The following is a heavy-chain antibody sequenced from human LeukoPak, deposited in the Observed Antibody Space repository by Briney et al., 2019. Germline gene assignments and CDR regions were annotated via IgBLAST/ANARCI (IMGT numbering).Heavy chain of an antibody. V-gene: IGHV4-4*07. CDR2: IYTSGST. Sequence: SETLSLTCTVSGGSISSYYWSWIRQPAGKGLEWIGRIYTSGSTYYNPSLKSRVTISVDTSKNQFSLKLSSVTAADTAVYYCARGCCPYSSSWYGDYWGQGTLVTVSS. CDR1: GGSISSYY. J-gene: IGHJ4*02. CDR3: ARGCCPYSSSWYGDY. D-gene: IGHD6-13*01.